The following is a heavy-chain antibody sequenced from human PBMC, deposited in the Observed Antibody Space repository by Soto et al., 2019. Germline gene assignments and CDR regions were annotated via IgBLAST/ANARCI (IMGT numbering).Heavy chain of an antibody. CDR2: INPDGSEE. J-gene: IGHJ4*02. V-gene: IGHV3-7*01. CDR3: SRSLNA. D-gene: IGHD3-16*02. CDR1: GFPFNNHW. Sequence: EVQLVESGGGLVQPGGPWRLSCKASGFPFNNHWMDWVRQTPVKGLEWVANINPDGSEEHYVDSVKGRFTISRDNAKNSLYLQMSSLTAEDSALYYCSRSLNAWGQGTLVTVSS.